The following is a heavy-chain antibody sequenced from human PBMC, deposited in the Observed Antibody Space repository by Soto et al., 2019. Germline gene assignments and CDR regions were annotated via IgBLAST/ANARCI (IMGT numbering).Heavy chain of an antibody. D-gene: IGHD3-9*01. J-gene: IGHJ4*02. V-gene: IGHV3-23*01. CDR2: ISGSDDRT. CDR1: GFTFSNYA. Sequence: EVQLSESGGGLEQPGGSLRLSCVASGFTFSNYAMNWIRQAPGKGLEWVSSISGSDDRTFFADSVKGRFTISRDNSKDTVFLQMNNLRGEDTALYYCTKGGRGIDIFFDSWGQGTLVSVSS. CDR3: TKGGRGIDIFFDS.